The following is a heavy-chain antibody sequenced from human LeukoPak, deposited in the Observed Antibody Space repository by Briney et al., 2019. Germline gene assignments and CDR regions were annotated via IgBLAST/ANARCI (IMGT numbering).Heavy chain of an antibody. CDR1: GFTFSDYY. Sequence: GGSLRLSCAGSGFTFSDYYMSWIRQAPGKGLEWVSYISSSSSYTNYADSVKGRFTISRDNAKNSLYLQMNSLRAEDTAVYYCARLWLPSQSFDYWGQGTLVTVSS. CDR2: ISSSSSYT. D-gene: IGHD6-19*01. CDR3: ARLWLPSQSFDY. V-gene: IGHV3-11*03. J-gene: IGHJ4*02.